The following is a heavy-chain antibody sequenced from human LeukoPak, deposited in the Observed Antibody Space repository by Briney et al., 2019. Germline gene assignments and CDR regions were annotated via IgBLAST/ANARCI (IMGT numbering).Heavy chain of an antibody. J-gene: IGHJ4*02. D-gene: IGHD1-26*01. CDR2: IKQDGSEK. Sequence: GGSLRLSCAASGFTFSSYWMSWVRQAPGKGLEWVANIKQDGSEKYYVDSVKGRFTIPKDNAKNPQYLEMNSLRAEDTGVYCCARGKWGLLNYFDYWGQGTLVTVSS. CDR3: ARGKWGLLNYFDY. CDR1: GFTFSSYW. V-gene: IGHV3-7*01.